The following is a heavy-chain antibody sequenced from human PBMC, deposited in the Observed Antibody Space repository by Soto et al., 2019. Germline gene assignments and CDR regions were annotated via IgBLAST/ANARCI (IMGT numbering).Heavy chain of an antibody. D-gene: IGHD3-9*01. Sequence: GGSLRLSXAASGFTFSDYYMSWIRQAPGKGLEWVSYISSSGSTIYYADSVKGRFTISRDNAKNSLYLQMNSLRAEDTAVYYCPADYDILTGYYLYGMDVWGQGTTVTVSS. CDR3: PADYDILTGYYLYGMDV. CDR1: GFTFSDYY. J-gene: IGHJ6*02. CDR2: ISSSGSTI. V-gene: IGHV3-11*01.